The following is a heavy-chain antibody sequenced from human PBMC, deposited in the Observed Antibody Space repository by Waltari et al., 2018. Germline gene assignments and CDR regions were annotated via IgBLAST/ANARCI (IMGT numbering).Heavy chain of an antibody. D-gene: IGHD2-15*01. CDR1: GFTFSSYA. J-gene: IGHJ6*03. CDR3: AKAGGGVVVAATKLHYMDV. CDR2: IYSGGSST. V-gene: IGHV3-23*03. Sequence: EVQLLESGGGLVQPGGSLRLSCAASGFTFSSYAMSWVRQAPGKGLEWVSVIYSGGSSTYYADSGKGRLTISRDNSKNTLYLQMNSLRAEDTAVYYCAKAGGGVVVAATKLHYMDVWGKGTTVTVSS.